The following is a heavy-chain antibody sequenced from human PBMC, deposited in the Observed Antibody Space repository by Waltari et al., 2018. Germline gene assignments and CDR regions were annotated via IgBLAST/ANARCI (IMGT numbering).Heavy chain of an antibody. CDR3: ARASFSSGWPRGPFDY. D-gene: IGHD6-19*01. J-gene: IGHJ4*02. V-gene: IGHV1-69*01. CDR1: GGTFSSYA. Sequence: QVQLVQSGAEGKKPGSSVRVSCKASGGTFSSYAISWVRTAPGQGLEWMGGIIPIFGTANSAQKFQGRFTITADESTSTAYMELSRLRSEETAVYYCARASFSSGWPRGPFDYWGQGTLVTVSS. CDR2: IIPIFGTA.